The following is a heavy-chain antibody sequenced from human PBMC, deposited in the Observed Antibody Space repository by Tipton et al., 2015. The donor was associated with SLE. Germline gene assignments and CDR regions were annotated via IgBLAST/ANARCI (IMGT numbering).Heavy chain of an antibody. V-gene: IGHV3-30*04. J-gene: IGHJ6*03. CDR2: ISYDGSNK. CDR3: ARDLLVGATSWGMDV. D-gene: IGHD1-26*01. CDR1: GFSFSDHA. Sequence: SLRLSCAASGFSFSDHAMTWVRQAPGKGLEWVAVISYDGSNKYYADSVKGRFTISRDNSKNTLYLQMNSLRAEDTAVYYCARDLLVGATSWGMDVWGKGTTVTVSS.